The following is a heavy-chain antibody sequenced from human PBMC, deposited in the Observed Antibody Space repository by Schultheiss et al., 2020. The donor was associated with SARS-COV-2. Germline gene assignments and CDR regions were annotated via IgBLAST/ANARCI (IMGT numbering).Heavy chain of an antibody. CDR1: GFTFSSYD. V-gene: IGHV3-13*01. CDR2: IGTAGDT. D-gene: IGHD2-2*01. J-gene: IGHJ3*02. CDR3: ARTIPWDCSSTSCRNDAFDI. Sequence: GGSLRLSCAASGFTFSSYDMHWVRQATGKGLEWVSAIGTAGDTYYPGSVKGRFTISRENAKNSLYLQMNSLRAEDTAVYYCARTIPWDCSSTSCRNDAFDIWGQGTMVTVSS.